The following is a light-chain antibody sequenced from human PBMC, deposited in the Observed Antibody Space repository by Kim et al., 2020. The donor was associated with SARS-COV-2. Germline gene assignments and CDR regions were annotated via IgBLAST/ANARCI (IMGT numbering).Light chain of an antibody. J-gene: IGLJ1*01. CDR2: SKN. CDR3: NSRDSSGNHYV. V-gene: IGLV3-19*01. Sequence: LGQTVRIPCQGDSLRTYYASWYQQKPGQAPILVMYSKNNRPSGIPDRFSGSSSGNTATLTITGAQAEDEADYYCNSRDSSGNHYVFGPGTKVTVL. CDR1: SLRTYY.